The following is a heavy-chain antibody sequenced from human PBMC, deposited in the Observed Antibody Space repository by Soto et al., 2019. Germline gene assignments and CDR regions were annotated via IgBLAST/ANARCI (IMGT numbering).Heavy chain of an antibody. J-gene: IGHJ4*02. CDR3: STGYSSGRY. CDR1: GFTFSNAW. Sequence: GGSLRLSCAVSGFTFSNAWMSWVRQVPDKGLEWVGRIKSKTDGGTTQYAAPVKGRFTISRDDSENTLYLQMNSLKTEDTAVYYCSTGYSSGRYWGQGTVVTVSS. CDR2: IKSKTDGGTT. V-gene: IGHV3-15*01. D-gene: IGHD1-26*01.